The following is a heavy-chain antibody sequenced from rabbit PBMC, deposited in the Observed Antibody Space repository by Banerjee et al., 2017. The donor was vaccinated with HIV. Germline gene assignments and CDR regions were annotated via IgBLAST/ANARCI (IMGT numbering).Heavy chain of an antibody. CDR2: IAGSSSGFT. D-gene: IGHD7-1*01. CDR3: ARDTGTSFSSYGMDL. J-gene: IGHJ6*01. CDR1: GFDFSSSYY. Sequence: QEQLVESGGGLVQPEGSLTLTCKASGFDFSSSYYICWVRKAPGKGLEWISCIAGSSSGFTYSATWATGRFTISKTSSTTVTLQMTSLTVADTATYFCARDTGTSFSSYGMDLWGPGTLVTVS. V-gene: IGHV1S45*01.